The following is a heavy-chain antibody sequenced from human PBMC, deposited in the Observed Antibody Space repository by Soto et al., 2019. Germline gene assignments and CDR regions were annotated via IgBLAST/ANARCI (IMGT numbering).Heavy chain of an antibody. V-gene: IGHV1-3*01. CDR3: ARDYSSYGPFDY. Sequence: ASVKVSCKASGYTFTNYAMHWVRQAPGQRLEWMGWINAGNGNTKYSQKFQGRFTISRDNAKNSLYLQMNSLRAEDTAVYYCARDYSSYGPFDYWGQGTLVTVSS. CDR1: GYTFTNYA. J-gene: IGHJ4*02. D-gene: IGHD5-18*01. CDR2: INAGNGNT.